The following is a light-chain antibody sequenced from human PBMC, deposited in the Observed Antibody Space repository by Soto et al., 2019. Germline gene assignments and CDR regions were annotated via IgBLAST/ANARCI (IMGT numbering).Light chain of an antibody. V-gene: IGLV3-21*02. Sequence: SYELTQSSSVSVAPGQTARITCGGNNIGTKRVHWYQHKPGQAPVLVVYNDNVRPSGIPERFSGSNSGNTATLIISRVEAGDEADYYCQAWDSSGDWIFGGGTKLTVL. J-gene: IGLJ2*01. CDR2: NDN. CDR1: NIGTKR. CDR3: QAWDSSGDWI.